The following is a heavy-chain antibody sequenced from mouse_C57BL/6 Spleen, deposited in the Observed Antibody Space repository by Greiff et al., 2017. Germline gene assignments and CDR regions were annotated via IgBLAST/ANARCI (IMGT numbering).Heavy chain of an antibody. J-gene: IGHJ1*03. CDR1: GYTFTSYW. Sequence: QVQLQQPGAELVKPGASVKLSCKASGYTFTSYWMQWVKQRPGQGLEWIGEIDPSDSYTNYNQKFKGKATLTVDTSSSTAYMQLSSLTSEDSAVYYCAKVYYDYPYWYFDVWGTGTTVTVSS. V-gene: IGHV1-50*01. D-gene: IGHD2-4*01. CDR2: IDPSDSYT. CDR3: AKVYYDYPYWYFDV.